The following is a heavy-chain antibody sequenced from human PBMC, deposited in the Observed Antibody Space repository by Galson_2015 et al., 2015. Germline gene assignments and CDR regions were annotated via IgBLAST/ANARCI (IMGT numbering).Heavy chain of an antibody. CDR1: GYSISSGYY. V-gene: IGHV4-38-2*02. CDR2: IYHSGST. CDR3: ARRGPYYYDSRVDY. Sequence: ATLSLTCTVSGYSISSGYYWGWIRQPPGKGLEWIGSIYHSGSTYYNPSLKSRVTISVDTSKNQFSLKLSSVTAADTAVYYCARRGPYYYDSRVDYWGQGTLVTVSS. D-gene: IGHD3-22*01. J-gene: IGHJ4*02.